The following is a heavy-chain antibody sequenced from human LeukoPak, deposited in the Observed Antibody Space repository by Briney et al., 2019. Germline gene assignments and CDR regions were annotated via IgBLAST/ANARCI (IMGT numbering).Heavy chain of an antibody. Sequence: GASVKVSCKASGYTFTSYYMHWVRQAPGQGLEWMGIINPSGGGTSYAQKFQGRVTMTRDMSTSTVYMELSSLRSGDTAVYYCARDGRVRGYSSSWYYFDYWGQGTLVTVSS. D-gene: IGHD6-13*01. V-gene: IGHV1-46*01. CDR2: INPSGGGT. CDR3: ARDGRVRGYSSSWYYFDY. J-gene: IGHJ4*02. CDR1: GYTFTSYY.